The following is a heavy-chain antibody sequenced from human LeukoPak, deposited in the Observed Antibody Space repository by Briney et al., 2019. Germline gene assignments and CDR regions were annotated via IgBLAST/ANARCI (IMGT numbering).Heavy chain of an antibody. Sequence: SETLSLTCTVSGASINSYYWTWIRQAPEKGLEWIGYIYYSGSTNYNPSLKSRVTMSMDTSKNQFSLKLSSVTSADTAVYYCARDTYYYDSTSYYYFDSWGQGILVTVSS. CDR3: ARDTYYYDSTSYYYFDS. D-gene: IGHD3-22*01. V-gene: IGHV4-59*01. CDR1: GASINSYY. J-gene: IGHJ4*02. CDR2: IYYSGST.